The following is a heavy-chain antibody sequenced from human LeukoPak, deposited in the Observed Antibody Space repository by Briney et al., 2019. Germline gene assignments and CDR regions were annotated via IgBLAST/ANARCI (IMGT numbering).Heavy chain of an antibody. CDR1: GFTFSDYY. CDR3: ARDRGTSDPGDWFDS. V-gene: IGHV3-11*01. J-gene: IGHJ5*01. Sequence: GGSLRLCCASSGFTFSDYYMSWIRQAPGKGLEWVSYISGSGSTVYYAASVRGRFTISRDNAKNSLFLQMNSLRAEDTAVYYCARDRGTSDPGDWFDSWGQGTLVTVSS. CDR2: ISGSGSTV. D-gene: IGHD4-23*01.